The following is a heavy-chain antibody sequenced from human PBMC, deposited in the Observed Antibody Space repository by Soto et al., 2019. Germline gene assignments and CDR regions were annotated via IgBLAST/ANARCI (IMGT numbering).Heavy chain of an antibody. CDR3: AREGMKWLATKWLDL. Sequence: GYYWSWIRQPPGKGLEWIGEINHSGSTNYNPSLQSRVTISVDTSKNQFSLKLNSVTAADTAVYYCAREGMKWLATKWLDLWGQGTLVTVSS. V-gene: IGHV4-34*01. CDR1: GYY. CDR2: INHSGST. J-gene: IGHJ5*02. D-gene: IGHD6-19*01.